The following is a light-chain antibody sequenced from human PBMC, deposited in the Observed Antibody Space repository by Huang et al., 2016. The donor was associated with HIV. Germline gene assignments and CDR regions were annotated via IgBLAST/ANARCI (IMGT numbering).Light chain of an antibody. Sequence: DIVMTQSPDPLAVSLGERATINCKSSQSVSDSSNNKNYLAWDQQKPGQPPNLIIYGEDTREAGVPDRFSGSGAGKDFTLSISSLQAEDVAVYYCQQYSNARTFGQGTKVEIK. CDR1: QSVSDSSNNKNY. J-gene: IGKJ1*01. CDR3: QQYSNART. V-gene: IGKV4-1*01. CDR2: GED.